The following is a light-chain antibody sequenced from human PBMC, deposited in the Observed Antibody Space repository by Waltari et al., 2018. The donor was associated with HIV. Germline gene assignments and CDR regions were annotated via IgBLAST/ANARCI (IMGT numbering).Light chain of an antibody. J-gene: IGLJ3*02. V-gene: IGLV1-47*01. CDR1: SSNIGRSN. CDR3: AACDDRLSGRV. Sequence: QSVLTQPPSASGTPGQRVTISCSGSSSNIGRSNVYWYQQVPGTAPKLLMYGNNHRPSGVPHRSAGSQSGTSACLAISGLRSEDEADYYCAACDDRLSGRVFGGGTKLTVL. CDR2: GNN.